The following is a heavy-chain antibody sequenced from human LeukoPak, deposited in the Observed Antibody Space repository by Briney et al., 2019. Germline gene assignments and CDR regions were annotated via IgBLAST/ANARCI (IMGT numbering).Heavy chain of an antibody. CDR3: ARGGGTLDY. Sequence: SETLSLTCPVSTDSISSYYWSWIRPPPGKGLEWIGYIYNSGKTNYHASLIRRVTISVDTSKNQFSLKLTSVTPADTAVYCCARGGGTLDYWGQGTLVTVSS. V-gene: IGHV4-59*01. CDR1: TDSISSYY. J-gene: IGHJ4*02. CDR2: IYNSGKT. D-gene: IGHD3-16*01.